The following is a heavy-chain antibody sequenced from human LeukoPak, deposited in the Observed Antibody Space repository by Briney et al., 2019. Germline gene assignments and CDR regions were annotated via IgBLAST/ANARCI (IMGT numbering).Heavy chain of an antibody. D-gene: IGHD3-22*01. Sequence: SETLSLTCTVSGYSITSGYNWAWIRQPPGKGLEWIGYIYYSGSTNYNPSLKSRVTISVDTSKNQFSLKLSSVTAADTAVYYCARVSNYYDSSGYYGSYYYYYMDVWGKGTTVTVSS. V-gene: IGHV4-61*01. CDR2: IYYSGST. J-gene: IGHJ6*03. CDR3: ARVSNYYDSSGYYGSYYYYYMDV. CDR1: GYSITSGYN.